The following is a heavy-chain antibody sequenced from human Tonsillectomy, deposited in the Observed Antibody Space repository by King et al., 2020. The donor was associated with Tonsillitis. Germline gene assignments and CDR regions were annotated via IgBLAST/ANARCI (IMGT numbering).Heavy chain of an antibody. D-gene: IGHD2-2*01. CDR2: IYYSGST. V-gene: IGHV4-39*01. CDR1: GGSISSSYYY. Sequence: QLQLQESGPGLVKPSETLSLTCTVSGGSISSSYYYWGWIRQPPGKGLEWIGSIYYSGSTYYNPSLKSRVTISVDTSKNQFSLKVRSVTAADRAVYYCARQGEVVPAVWDWFDPWGQGTLVTVSS. J-gene: IGHJ5*02. CDR3: ARQGEVVPAVWDWFDP.